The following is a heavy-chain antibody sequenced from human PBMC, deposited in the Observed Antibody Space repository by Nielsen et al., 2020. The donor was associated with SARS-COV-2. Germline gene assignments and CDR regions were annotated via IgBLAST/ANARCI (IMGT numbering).Heavy chain of an antibody. J-gene: IGHJ4*02. CDR3: ASPIAVAGTFDY. CDR2: ISYDGSNK. D-gene: IGHD6-19*01. CDR1: GFTFSSYG. V-gene: IGHV3-30*03. Sequence: GGSLRLSCAAPGFTFSSYGMHWVRQAPGKGLEWVAVISYDGSNKYYADSVKGRFTISRDNSKNTLYLQMNSLRAEDTAVYYCASPIAVAGTFDYWGQGTLVTVSS.